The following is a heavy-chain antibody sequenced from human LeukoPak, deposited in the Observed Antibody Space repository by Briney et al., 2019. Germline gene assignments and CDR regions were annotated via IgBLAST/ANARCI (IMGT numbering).Heavy chain of an antibody. V-gene: IGHV3-30*04. Sequence: GGSLRLSCAASGFTFSSYAMHWVRQAPGKGLEWVAAISYDGSNKYYADSVKGRFTISRDNSKNTLYLQMNSLRAEDTAVYYCARIRRYGSAYYYYYGMDVWGQGTTVTVSS. D-gene: IGHD3-10*01. CDR2: ISYDGSNK. CDR3: ARIRRYGSAYYYYYGMDV. CDR1: GFTFSSYA. J-gene: IGHJ6*02.